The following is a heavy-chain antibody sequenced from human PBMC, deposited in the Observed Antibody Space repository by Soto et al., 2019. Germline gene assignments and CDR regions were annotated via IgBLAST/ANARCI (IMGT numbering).Heavy chain of an antibody. D-gene: IGHD3-10*01. J-gene: IGHJ6*02. V-gene: IGHV3-30*18. Sequence: QGQLVESGGGVVQPGTSLRLSCEASGFIFSRYGMHWVRQAPGKGLEWVAVISYDGSNKYYAESVKGRFIISRDKSENTLYLQMNSLRAEDTAVYYCAKDLGSGKPYYYYAMDVWVQGTTVTVSS. CDR2: ISYDGSNK. CDR3: AKDLGSGKPYYYYAMDV. CDR1: GFIFSRYG.